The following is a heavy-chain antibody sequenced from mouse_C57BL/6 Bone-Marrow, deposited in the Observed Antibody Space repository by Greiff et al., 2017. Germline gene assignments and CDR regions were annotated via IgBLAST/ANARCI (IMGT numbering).Heavy chain of an antibody. CDR1: GFSLTSYG. CDR2: IWGVGST. CDR3: ARRDYGVFYCYAMAY. Sequence: VHLVESGPGLVAPSQSLSISCTVSGFSLTSYGVDWVRQSPGKGLEWLGVIWGVGSTNYNSALKSRLSISKDNSKSQVFLKMNSLLTDDTAMYYCARRDYGVFYCYAMAYWGQGTSVTVSS. J-gene: IGHJ4*01. D-gene: IGHD1-1*01. V-gene: IGHV2-6*01.